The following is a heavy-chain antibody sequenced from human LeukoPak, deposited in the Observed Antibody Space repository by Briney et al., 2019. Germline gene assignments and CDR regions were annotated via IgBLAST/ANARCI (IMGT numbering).Heavy chain of an antibody. CDR3: ARLGQQLVLFYYYYYMDV. CDR1: GYRFTSYW. V-gene: IGHV5-51*01. D-gene: IGHD6-13*01. CDR2: IYPGDSDT. Sequence: GESLKISCKGSGYRFTSYWIGWVRQMPGKGLEWMGIIYPGDSDTRYSPSFQGQVTISADKSISTAYLQWSSLKASDTAMYYCARLGQQLVLFYYYYYMDVWGKGTTVTVSS. J-gene: IGHJ6*03.